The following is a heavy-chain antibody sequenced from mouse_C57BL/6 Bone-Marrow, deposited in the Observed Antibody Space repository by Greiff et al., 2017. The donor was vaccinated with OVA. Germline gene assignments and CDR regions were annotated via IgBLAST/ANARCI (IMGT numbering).Heavy chain of an antibody. CDR3: ARRGI. CDR2: ISDGGSYT. V-gene: IGHV5-4*03. Sequence: EVKLMESGGGLVKPGGSLKLSCAASGFTFSSYAMSWVRQTPEKRLEWVATISDGGSYTYYPDNVKGRFTISRDNAKNNLYLQMSHLKSEDTAMYYCARRGIWGQGTLVTVSA. J-gene: IGHJ3*01. CDR1: GFTFSSYA.